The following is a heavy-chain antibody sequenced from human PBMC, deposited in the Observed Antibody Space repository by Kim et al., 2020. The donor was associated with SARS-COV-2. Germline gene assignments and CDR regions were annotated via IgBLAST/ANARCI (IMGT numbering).Heavy chain of an antibody. J-gene: IGHJ6*02. CDR2: IYYSGST. D-gene: IGHD6-19*01. CDR3: ARKIAVAGNNYYYGMDV. V-gene: IGHV4-39*01. CDR1: GGSISSSSYY. Sequence: SETLSLTCTVSGGSISSSSYYWGWIRQPPGKGLEWIGSIYYSGSTYYNPSLKSRVTISVDTSKNQFSLKLSSVTAADTAVYYCARKIAVAGNNYYYGMDVWGQGTTVTVSS.